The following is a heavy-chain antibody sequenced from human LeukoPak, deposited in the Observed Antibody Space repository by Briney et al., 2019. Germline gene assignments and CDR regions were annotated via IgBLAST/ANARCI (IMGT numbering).Heavy chain of an antibody. J-gene: IGHJ4*02. D-gene: IGHD2-2*01. CDR2: ISGSGGST. CDR3: AKVLGVPAAYLDY. V-gene: IGHV3-23*01. CDR1: GFTFSSYA. Sequence: PGASLRLSCAASGFTFSSYAMSWVRQAPGKGLEWVSAISGSGGSTYYADSVKGRFTISRDNSKNTLYLQMNSLRAEHTAVYYCAKVLGVPAAYLDYWGQGTLVTVSS.